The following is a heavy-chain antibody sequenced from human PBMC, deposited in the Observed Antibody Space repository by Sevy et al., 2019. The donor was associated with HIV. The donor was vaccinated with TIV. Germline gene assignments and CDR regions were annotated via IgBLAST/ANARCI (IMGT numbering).Heavy chain of an antibody. D-gene: IGHD3-22*01. CDR2: IWSDGAYQ. V-gene: IGHV3-33*01. Sequence: GGSLRLSCAATGFTFSNYAMHWVRQAPGKGMEWVAIIWSDGAYQYHGDSVKGRFTISRDNSKNTLYLQMNNVRVEDTAVDYCARGGYYYDKAAYYALDSWGQGTLVTVSS. CDR1: GFTFSNYA. CDR3: ARGGYYYDKAAYYALDS. J-gene: IGHJ4*02.